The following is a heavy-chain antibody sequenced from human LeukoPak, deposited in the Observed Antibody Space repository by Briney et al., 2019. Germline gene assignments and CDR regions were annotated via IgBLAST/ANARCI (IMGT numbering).Heavy chain of an antibody. V-gene: IGHV4-59*08. Sequence: SETLSLTCTVSGGSISSDKWSWIRQFPGKGLEWIGYIYYSGNTNYNPSLKSRVTISVDTSKNQFSLKLSSVTAADTAVYYCARSQDSGSYYGLDYWGQGTLVTVSS. CDR3: ARSQDSGSYYGLDY. J-gene: IGHJ4*02. D-gene: IGHD1-26*01. CDR1: GGSISSDK. CDR2: IYYSGNT.